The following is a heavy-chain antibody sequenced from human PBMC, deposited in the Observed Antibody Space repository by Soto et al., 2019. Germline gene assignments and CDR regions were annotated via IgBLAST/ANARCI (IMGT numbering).Heavy chain of an antibody. J-gene: IGHJ5*02. Sequence: SETLSLTCTVSGDSISSSTYYWGWIRQPPGKGLEWIGSIYYSGRTYYNPSLKSRVTISVDTSRIHFSLKLISVTAADTAVYYCATQEVGGSYVYTFDPWGQGTLVTVSS. D-gene: IGHD1-26*01. CDR1: GDSISSSTYY. CDR2: IYYSGRT. CDR3: ATQEVGGSYVYTFDP. V-gene: IGHV4-39*01.